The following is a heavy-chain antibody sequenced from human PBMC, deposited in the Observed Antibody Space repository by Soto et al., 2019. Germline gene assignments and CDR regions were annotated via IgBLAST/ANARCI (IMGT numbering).Heavy chain of an antibody. Sequence: QVQLVESGGGVVQPGRSLRLSRAASGFIFSSYAMHWVRQAPGKGLEWVAVISYDGSNKYYADSVKGRFTISRDNSKNTLYLQMNSLRAEDTAVYYCATVPLYGARWGQGTMVTVSS. J-gene: IGHJ3*01. CDR2: ISYDGSNK. CDR3: ATVPLYGAR. V-gene: IGHV3-30-3*01. D-gene: IGHD4-17*01. CDR1: GFIFSSYA.